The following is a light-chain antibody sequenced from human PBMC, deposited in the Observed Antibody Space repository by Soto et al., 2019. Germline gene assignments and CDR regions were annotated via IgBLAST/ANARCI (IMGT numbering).Light chain of an antibody. CDR2: AAS. CDR1: QGISKY. J-gene: IGKJ3*01. V-gene: IGKV1-27*01. CDR3: QRYDSAPLFT. Sequence: DIQMTQSPSSVSASVGDRVTITCRASQGISKYLAWYQQKPGKVPKLLIYAASTLQPGVPSRFSGSGSGTDFTLTISSLQPEDVATYYCQRYDSAPLFTFGPGTKVDIK.